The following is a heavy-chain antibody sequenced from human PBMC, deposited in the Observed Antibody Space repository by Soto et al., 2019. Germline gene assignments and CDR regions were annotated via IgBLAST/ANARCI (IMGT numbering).Heavy chain of an antibody. CDR2: ISYSGST. Sequence: QVQLQESGPGLVKPSQTLSLTCTVSGDSISSGVYYWNWIRQHPGKGLEWIGYISYSGSTYYTPPLKSRVTISLDTSKNQFSLQLSSVTAADTALYYCARDLGYCSGGSCYGGLAFDYWGQGTLVTVSS. J-gene: IGHJ4*02. CDR3: ARDLGYCSGGSCYGGLAFDY. D-gene: IGHD2-15*01. CDR1: GDSISSGVYY. V-gene: IGHV4-31*03.